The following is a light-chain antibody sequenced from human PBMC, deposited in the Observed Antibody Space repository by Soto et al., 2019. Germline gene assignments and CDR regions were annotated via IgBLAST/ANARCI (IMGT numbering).Light chain of an antibody. V-gene: IGLV1-40*01. CDR2: GNS. J-gene: IGLJ2*01. CDR3: QSYDSSLSASV. CDR1: SSNIGAGYD. Sequence: QSVLTQPPSVSGAPGQRVTISCTGSSSNIGAGYDVHWYQQLPGTAPKLLIYGNSNRPSGVPDRFSGSKSGTSASLAITGLQADYDADYYCQSYDSSLSASVFCGGTKLTVL.